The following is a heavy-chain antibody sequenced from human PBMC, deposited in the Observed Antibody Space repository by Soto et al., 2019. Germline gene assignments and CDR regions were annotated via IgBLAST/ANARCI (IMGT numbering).Heavy chain of an antibody. CDR2: IDPSDSYT. CDR1: GYSFTTYW. CDR3: ARLPHSSSWYSYYYGMDV. V-gene: IGHV5-10-1*01. Sequence: GESLKISCKGSGYSFTTYWISWVRQMPGKGLEWMGRIDPSDSYTNYSPSFQGHVTISADKSISAAYLQWSSLKASDTAMYYCARLPHSSSWYSYYYGMDVWGQGTTVTVSS. D-gene: IGHD6-13*01. J-gene: IGHJ6*02.